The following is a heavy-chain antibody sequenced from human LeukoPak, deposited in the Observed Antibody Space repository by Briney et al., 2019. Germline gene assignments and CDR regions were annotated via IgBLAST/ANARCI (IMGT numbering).Heavy chain of an antibody. CDR3: ARARGRLLLVDY. CDR1: SGSITSYY. V-gene: IGHV4-4*07. D-gene: IGHD2-15*01. Sequence: SETLSLPCTVSSGSITSYYWNWIRQPAGKGREWIGRIYSSGSTDYNPSLKSRVTMSVDTSKNQFSLNLSSVTAADSAVYYCARARGRLLLVDYWGQGTLVTVSS. J-gene: IGHJ4*02. CDR2: IYSSGST.